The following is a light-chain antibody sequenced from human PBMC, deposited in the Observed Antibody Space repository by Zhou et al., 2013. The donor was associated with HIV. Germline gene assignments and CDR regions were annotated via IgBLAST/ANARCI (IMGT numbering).Light chain of an antibody. Sequence: EIVLTQSPGTLSLSPGERATLSCRASQSVSSSYLAWYQQKPGQAPRLLIYGASIRATDIPDRFSGSGSGTDFALTISRLEPEDFAVYYCQQYNNWPPWTFGQGTKVEIK. J-gene: IGKJ1*01. CDR2: GAS. V-gene: IGKV3-20*01. CDR3: QQYNNWPPWT. CDR1: QSVSSSY.